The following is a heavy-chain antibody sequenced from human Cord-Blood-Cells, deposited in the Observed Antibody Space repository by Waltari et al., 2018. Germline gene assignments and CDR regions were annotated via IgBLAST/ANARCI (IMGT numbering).Heavy chain of an antibody. J-gene: IGHJ3*02. V-gene: IGHV1-2*02. Sequence: QVQLVQSGAEVKTPGASLKASCKASGYTFPGYHLPGVRQAPGQGLEWMGWINPNSGGTNYAQKFQGRVTMTRDTSISTAYMELSRLRSDDTAVYYCARGVLKNAFDIWGQGTMVTVSS. CDR1: GYTFPGYH. CDR3: ARGVLKNAFDI. CDR2: INPNSGGT.